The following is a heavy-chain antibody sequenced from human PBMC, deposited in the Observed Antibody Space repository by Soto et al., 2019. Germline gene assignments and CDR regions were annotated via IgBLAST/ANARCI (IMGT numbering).Heavy chain of an antibody. V-gene: IGHV5-51*01. Sequence: GESLKISCNGSGYIFTSYWIGWVRQMPGKGLEWMGIIYPGDSDTRYSPSFQGQVTISADKSISTAYLQWSSLKASDTAMYYCARFTVVVAAEYYFDYWGQGTLVTVSS. D-gene: IGHD2-15*01. CDR3: ARFTVVVAAEYYFDY. CDR2: IYPGDSDT. J-gene: IGHJ4*02. CDR1: GYIFTSYW.